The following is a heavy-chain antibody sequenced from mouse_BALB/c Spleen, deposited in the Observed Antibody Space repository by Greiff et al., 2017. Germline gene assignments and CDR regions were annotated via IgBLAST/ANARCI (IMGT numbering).Heavy chain of an antibody. CDR2: INSNGGST. CDR1: GFTFSSYG. CDR3: ARDGSYYGNYVVY. V-gene: IGHV5-6-3*01. D-gene: IGHD2-1*01. Sequence: EVKVVESGGGLVQPGGSLKLSCAASGFTFSSYGMSWVRQTPDKRLELVATINSNGGSTYYPDSVKGRFTISRDNAKNTLYLQMSSLKSEDTAMYYCARDGSYYGNYVVYWGQGTTLTVSS. J-gene: IGHJ2*01.